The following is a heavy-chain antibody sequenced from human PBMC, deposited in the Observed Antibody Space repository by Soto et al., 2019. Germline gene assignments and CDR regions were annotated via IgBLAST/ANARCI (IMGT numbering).Heavy chain of an antibody. V-gene: IGHV4-34*01. CDR3: ARGSGIVAIPGELEDVKYDY. CDR1: GQSFSGHS. CDR2: INESGST. Sequence: QVQLQQWGAGLVKPSETLSVSCAVYGQSFSGHSWAWIRQPPGKGLEWIGEINESGSTYYNPSLKSRVTISTDTSKNQFSLKLSSVSAADTAAYFCARGSGIVAIPGELEDVKYDYWGQGTLVTVSS. J-gene: IGHJ4*02. D-gene: IGHD1-1*01.